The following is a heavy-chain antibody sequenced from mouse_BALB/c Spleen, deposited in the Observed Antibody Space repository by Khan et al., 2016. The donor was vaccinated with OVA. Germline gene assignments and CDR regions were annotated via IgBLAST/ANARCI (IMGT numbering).Heavy chain of an antibody. CDR1: GYSITSGYG. CDR2: ISYSGST. Sequence: EVQLQESGPGLVKPSQSLSLTCTVTGYSITSGYGWNWIRQFPGNKLEWMVYISYSGSTNYNPSLKSRISITLDTSKNQFFLQLNSVTTEDSATYYCARTARIKYWGQGTTLTVSS. J-gene: IGHJ2*01. V-gene: IGHV3-2*02. CDR3: ARTARIKY. D-gene: IGHD1-2*01.